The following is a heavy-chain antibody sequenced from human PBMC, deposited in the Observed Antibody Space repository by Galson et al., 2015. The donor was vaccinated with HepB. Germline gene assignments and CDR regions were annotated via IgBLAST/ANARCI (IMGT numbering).Heavy chain of an antibody. CDR3: ASAGGAIFGVVDFDY. Sequence: SLRLSCAASGFTFSSYSMNWVRQAPGKGLEWVSYISSSSSTIYYADSVKGRFTISRDNAKNSLYLQMNSLRDEDTAVYYCASAGGAIFGVVDFDYWGQGTLVTVSS. CDR2: ISSSSSTI. D-gene: IGHD3-3*01. V-gene: IGHV3-48*02. CDR1: GFTFSSYS. J-gene: IGHJ4*02.